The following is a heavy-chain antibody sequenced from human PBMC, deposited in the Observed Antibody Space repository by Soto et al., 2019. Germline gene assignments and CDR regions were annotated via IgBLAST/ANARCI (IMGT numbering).Heavy chain of an antibody. J-gene: IGHJ6*02. V-gene: IGHV3-33*01. D-gene: IGHD3-10*01. CDR2: IWYDGTNK. Sequence: QVQLVESGGGVVQPGRSLRLSCAASGFTFSSYGMYWVRQAPGKGLEWVAVIWYDGTNKYYADSVKGRFTISRDNSINTLYLQMNSLRAEDTAVYYCARVQGRWYGSGSYQGMDVWGHGTTVTVSS. CDR3: ARVQGRWYGSGSYQGMDV. CDR1: GFTFSSYG.